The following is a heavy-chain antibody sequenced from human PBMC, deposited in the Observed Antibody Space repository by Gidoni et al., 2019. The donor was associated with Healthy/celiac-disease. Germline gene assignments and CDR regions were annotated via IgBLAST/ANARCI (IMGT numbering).Heavy chain of an antibody. V-gene: IGHV3-33*01. Sequence: QVQLVESGGGVVQPGRSLRLYCAASGFTFSSYAMHWVRQAPGKGLEWVAVIWYDGGNKYYADSVKGRFTISRDNSKNTLYLQMNSLRAEDTAVYYCAREYDILTGYYRSGYYYYGMDVWGQGTTVTVSS. D-gene: IGHD3-9*01. CDR2: IWYDGGNK. CDR1: GFTFSSYA. CDR3: AREYDILTGYYRSGYYYYGMDV. J-gene: IGHJ6*02.